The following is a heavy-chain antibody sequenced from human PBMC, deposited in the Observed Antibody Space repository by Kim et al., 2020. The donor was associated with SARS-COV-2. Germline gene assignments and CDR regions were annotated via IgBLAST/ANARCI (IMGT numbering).Heavy chain of an antibody. CDR3: ARGPSSSGKLKDDY. V-gene: IGHV3-66*02. CDR1: GFTVSSNY. J-gene: IGHJ4*02. CDR2: IYSGGST. D-gene: IGHD6-13*01. Sequence: GGSLRLSCAASGFTVSSNYMSWVRQAPGKGLEWVSVIYSGGSTYYADSVKGRFTISRDNSKNTLYLQMNSLRAEDTAVYYCARGPSSSGKLKDDYWGQGTLVTVSS.